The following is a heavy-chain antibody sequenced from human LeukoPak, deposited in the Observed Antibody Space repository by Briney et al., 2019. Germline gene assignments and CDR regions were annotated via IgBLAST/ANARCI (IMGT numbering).Heavy chain of an antibody. CDR2: NSGSGVET. J-gene: IGHJ4*01. Sequence: GGSLRLSCAASGFTFSASAMNWVRQAPGMGLDRVSQNSGSGVETYYADSVQGRFTISRDNSENMLYLQMNSLRAEDTAVYYCVKRSRDGYNSPLDNWGQGTLVTVSS. CDR3: VKRSRDGYNSPLDN. V-gene: IGHV3-23*01. CDR1: GFTFSASA. D-gene: IGHD5-24*01.